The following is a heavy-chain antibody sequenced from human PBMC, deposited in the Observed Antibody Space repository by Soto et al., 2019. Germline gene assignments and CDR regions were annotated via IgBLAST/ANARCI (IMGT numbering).Heavy chain of an antibody. D-gene: IGHD6-19*01. CDR3: AGGSGWISDT. CDR2: IKDDGGDE. J-gene: IGHJ5*02. V-gene: IGHV3-7*05. CDR1: GFTFSPYW. Sequence: EVQLVESGGGLVQPGGSLRLSCAASGFTFSPYWMSWVRQAPGKGLEWVAIIKDDGGDELYLEAVRGRFTISRDNAKKSLYLAMDSLRVEGTAVYYCAGGSGWISDTWGQGTLVTVSS.